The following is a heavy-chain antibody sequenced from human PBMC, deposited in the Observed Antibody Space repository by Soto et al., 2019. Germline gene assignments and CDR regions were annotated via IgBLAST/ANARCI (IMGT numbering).Heavy chain of an antibody. CDR2: VYSGGAT. J-gene: IGHJ4*02. Sequence: QLVETGGGLIQPGTSLTLSCAASGFSVRRNYMTWVRQAPGKGLEWVSFVYSGGATFYADSVKGRFILSRDDSQNTMYLQMTNLRAEDTAVYYCARVPGRLWGRGTLVTVAS. V-gene: IGHV3-53*02. D-gene: IGHD3-10*01. CDR1: GFSVRRNY. CDR3: ARVPGRL.